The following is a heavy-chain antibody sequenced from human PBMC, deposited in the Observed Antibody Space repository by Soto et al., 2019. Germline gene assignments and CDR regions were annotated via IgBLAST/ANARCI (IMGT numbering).Heavy chain of an antibody. CDR1: GFTLSSYA. D-gene: IGHD4-17*01. V-gene: IGHV3-23*01. Sequence: GGSLRLSCAASGFTLSSYAMSWVRQAPGKGLEWVSAISGSGGSTYYADSVRGRFTISRDNSKNTLYLQMNSLRAEDTAVYYCAKDLGPYGDYTNYFDYWGQGTLVTVSS. CDR2: ISGSGGST. CDR3: AKDLGPYGDYTNYFDY. J-gene: IGHJ4*02.